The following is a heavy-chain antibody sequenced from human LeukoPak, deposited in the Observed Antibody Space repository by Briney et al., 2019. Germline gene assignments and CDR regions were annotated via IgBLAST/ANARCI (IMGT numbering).Heavy chain of an antibody. J-gene: IGHJ6*03. V-gene: IGHV3-48*01. CDR1: GFTFSHHN. Sequence: GGSLRLSCAASGFTFSHHNMNWVRQAPGKGLEWVSYISSSGFTLNYADSVKGRFTISRDNAKNSLYLQMNSLRAEDTAVYYCARGVPKTSYYYYYMDVWGKGTTVTVSS. CDR2: ISSSGFTL. CDR3: ARGVPKTSYYYYYMDV. D-gene: IGHD4-11*01.